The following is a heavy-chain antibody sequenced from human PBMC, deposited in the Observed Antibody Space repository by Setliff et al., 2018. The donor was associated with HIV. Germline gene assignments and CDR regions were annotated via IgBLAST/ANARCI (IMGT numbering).Heavy chain of an antibody. CDR2: IYTSGST. V-gene: IGHV4-4*09. Sequence: PSETLSLTCTVSGGSISSYYWSWIRQPPGQGLEWIGYIYTSGSTNYTPSLKSRVTISLDTSKNQISRKLTSVTAADTTVYYCARRIDNPGSLPDKNWLDTGGQGSLVTVSS. CDR1: GGSISSYY. D-gene: IGHD3-10*01. CDR3: ARRIDNPGSLPDKNWLDT. J-gene: IGHJ5*02.